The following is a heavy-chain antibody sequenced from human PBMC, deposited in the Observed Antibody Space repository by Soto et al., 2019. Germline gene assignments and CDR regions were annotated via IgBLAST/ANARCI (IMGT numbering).Heavy chain of an antibody. CDR1: GGSISSYY. V-gene: IGHV4-59*01. D-gene: IGHD2-21*01. CDR2: IYYSGST. J-gene: IGHJ6*02. CDR3: ARDHRADSSYSGMHV. Sequence: TLSLTCTVSGGSISSYYWSWIRQPPGKGLEWIGYIYYSGSTNDNPALKSRVTISVDTSKNQFSLKLSSVTAADTAVYYCARDHRADSSYSGMHVWGHGTQLTVA.